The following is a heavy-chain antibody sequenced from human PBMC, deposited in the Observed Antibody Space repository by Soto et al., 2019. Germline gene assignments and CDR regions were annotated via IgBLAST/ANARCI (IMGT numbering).Heavy chain of an antibody. J-gene: IGHJ4*02. CDR3: ASLQTDYYGSGSVFDY. V-gene: IGHV4-4*02. CDR1: GGSISSSNW. Sequence: SETLSLTCAVSGGSISSSNWWSWVRQPPGKGLEWIGEIYHSGSTNYNPSLKSRVTISVDKSKNQFSLKLSSVTAADTAVYYCASLQTDYYGSGSVFDYWGQGTLVTVS. CDR2: IYHSGST. D-gene: IGHD3-10*01.